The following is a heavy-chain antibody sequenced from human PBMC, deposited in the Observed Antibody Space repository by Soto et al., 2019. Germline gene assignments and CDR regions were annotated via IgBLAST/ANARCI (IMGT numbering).Heavy chain of an antibody. Sequence: EVQLLESGGGLVQPGGSLRLSCAASAFTFSSYAMTWVRQAPGKGLDWVSAISAGGDSTNYADSVQGRFTISRDNSKNTLYLHMNRLRDEDTAVYYCAKAMVAAAGTGAFDIWGQGTMVTVSS. D-gene: IGHD6-13*01. J-gene: IGHJ3*02. CDR3: AKAMVAAAGTGAFDI. CDR1: AFTFSSYA. V-gene: IGHV3-23*01. CDR2: ISAGGDST.